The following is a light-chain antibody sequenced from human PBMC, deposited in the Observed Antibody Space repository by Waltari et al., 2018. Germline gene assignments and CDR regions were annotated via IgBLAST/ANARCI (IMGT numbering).Light chain of an antibody. Sequence: ANRIVTSCLARYQPERYKAPRLPISDPSTRATRIPARFSGSGSGTDFTLTISSLEPEDFAVYYCQHRRNWPSYTFGQGTKLEI. CDR1: RIVTSC. V-gene: IGKV3-11*01. J-gene: IGKJ2*01. CDR2: DPS. CDR3: QHRRNWPSYT.